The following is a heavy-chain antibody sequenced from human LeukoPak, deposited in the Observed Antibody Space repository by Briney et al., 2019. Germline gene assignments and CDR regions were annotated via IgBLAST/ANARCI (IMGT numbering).Heavy chain of an antibody. J-gene: IGHJ4*02. CDR3: ARGGYSYGYGLDY. Sequence: SEALSLTCTVPVGSISSYYWSWIRQPPGKGLEWIGYIYYSGSTNYNPSLKSRVTISVDTSKNQFSLKLSSVTAADTAVYYCARGGYSYGYGLDYWGQGTLVTVSS. D-gene: IGHD5-18*01. CDR1: VGSISSYY. CDR2: IYYSGST. V-gene: IGHV4-59*01.